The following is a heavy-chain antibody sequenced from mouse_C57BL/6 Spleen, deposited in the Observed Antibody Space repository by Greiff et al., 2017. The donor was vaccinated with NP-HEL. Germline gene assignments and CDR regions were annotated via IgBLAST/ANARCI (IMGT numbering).Heavy chain of an antibody. CDR3: ARGDYRYFDV. D-gene: IGHD2-12*01. V-gene: IGHV1-50*01. J-gene: IGHJ1*03. CDR2: IDPSDSYT. Sequence: QVQLKQPGAELVKPGASVKLSCKASGYTFTSYWMQWVKQRPGQGLEWIGEIDPSDSYTNYNQKFKGKATLTVDTSSSTAYMQLSSLTSEDSAVYYCARGDYRYFDVWGTGTTVTVSS. CDR1: GYTFTSYW.